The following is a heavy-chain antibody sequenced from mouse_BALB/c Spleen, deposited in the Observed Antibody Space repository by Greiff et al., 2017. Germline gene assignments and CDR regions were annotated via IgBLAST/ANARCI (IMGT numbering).Heavy chain of an antibody. J-gene: IGHJ3*01. D-gene: IGHD1-1*01. CDR2: INPSTGYT. CDR3: ARRDSSYVGFAY. Sequence: VQLQQSGAELAKPGASVKMSCKASGYTFTSYWMHWVKQRPGQGLEWIGYINPSTGYTEYNQKFKDKATLTADKSSSTAYMQLSSLTSEDSAVYYCARRDSSYVGFAYWGQGTLVTVSA. V-gene: IGHV1-7*01. CDR1: GYTFTSYW.